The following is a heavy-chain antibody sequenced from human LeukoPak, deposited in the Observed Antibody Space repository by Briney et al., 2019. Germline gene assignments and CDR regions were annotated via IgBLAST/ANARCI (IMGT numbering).Heavy chain of an antibody. CDR2: ISSSSSYI. V-gene: IGHV3-21*04. CDR1: GFTFSSYS. J-gene: IGHJ4*02. D-gene: IGHD3-22*01. CDR3: AKDHHYYDSSGYYLLFDY. Sequence: GGSLRLSCAASGFTFSSYSMNWVRQAPGKGLEWVSSISSSSSYIYYADSVKGRFTISRDDSKNTLYLQMNSLRAEDTAVYYCAKDHHYYDSSGYYLLFDYWGQGTLVTVSS.